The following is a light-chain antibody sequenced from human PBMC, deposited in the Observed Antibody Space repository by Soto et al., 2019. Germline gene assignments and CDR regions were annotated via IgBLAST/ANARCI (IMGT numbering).Light chain of an antibody. CDR3: CSYTSSSTYV. CDR2: DVS. Sequence: QSALTQPASVSGSPGQSITISCTGTSSDVGGYNYVSWYQQHPGKAPKLMIYDVSNRPSGVSNRFSGSKSGNTASLTISVLQAEDEADYYCCSYTSSSTYVFGTGTKVTVL. J-gene: IGLJ1*01. V-gene: IGLV2-14*01. CDR1: SSDVGGYNY.